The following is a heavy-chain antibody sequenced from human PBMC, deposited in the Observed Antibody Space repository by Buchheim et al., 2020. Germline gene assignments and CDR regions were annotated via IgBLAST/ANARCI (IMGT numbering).Heavy chain of an antibody. D-gene: IGHD4-17*01. V-gene: IGHV4-59*01. J-gene: IGHJ4*02. CDR2: IYYSGST. CDR1: GGSISSYY. CDR3: AREDRDYGVDY. Sequence: QVQLQESGPGLVKPSETLSLTCTVSGGSISSYYWSWIRQPPGKGLEWIGYIYYSGSTNYNPSLKSRVTISVDTSKNQFSLKLSSVTAADTAVYYCAREDRDYGVDYWGQGTL.